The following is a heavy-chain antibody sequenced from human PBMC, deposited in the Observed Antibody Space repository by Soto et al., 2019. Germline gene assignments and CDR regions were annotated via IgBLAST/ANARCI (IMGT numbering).Heavy chain of an antibody. CDR2: IIPIFGSA. Sequence: GASVKVSCKASGGTFSSYAISWVRQAPGQGLEWMGGIIPIFGSANYAQKFQGRVTITADESTSTAYMELSSLRSEDTAVYYCAREQPIVLMVYAPRGNWFDPWGQGTLVTRLL. J-gene: IGHJ5*02. CDR3: AREQPIVLMVYAPRGNWFDP. D-gene: IGHD2-8*01. CDR1: GGTFSSYA. V-gene: IGHV1-69*13.